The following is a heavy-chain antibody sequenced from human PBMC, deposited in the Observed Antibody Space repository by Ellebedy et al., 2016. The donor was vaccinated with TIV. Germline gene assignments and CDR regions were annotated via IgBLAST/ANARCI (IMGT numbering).Heavy chain of an antibody. CDR1: GFTFSSYA. J-gene: IGHJ4*02. CDR3: AREGGVYYFDY. D-gene: IGHD2-8*02. Sequence: MPGGSLRLSCAASGFTFSSYAMHWVRQAPGQGLEWVGVVNPSNDGIGYAQKFQGRVTMTRDTSASTVYMELSSLRSEDTAVYYCAREGGVYYFDYWGQGTLVTVSS. V-gene: IGHV1-46*01. CDR2: VNPSNDGI.